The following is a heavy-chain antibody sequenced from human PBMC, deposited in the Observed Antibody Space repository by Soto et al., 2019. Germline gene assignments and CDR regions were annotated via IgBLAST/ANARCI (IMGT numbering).Heavy chain of an antibody. J-gene: IGHJ4*02. CDR2: IKSKVDSATT. Sequence: GGSLRLSCAASGFTFSNAWMIWVRQAPGKGLEWVGRIKSKVDSATTDYAAPVKGRFSISRDDSRNMLYLQMNSLKIEDTAVYYCTTDDPINRNWGQGTLVTVSS. CDR3: TTDDPINRN. CDR1: GFTFSNAW. V-gene: IGHV3-15*01.